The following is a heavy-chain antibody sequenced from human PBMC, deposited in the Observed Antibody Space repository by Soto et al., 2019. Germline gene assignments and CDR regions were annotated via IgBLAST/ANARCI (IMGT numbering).Heavy chain of an antibody. J-gene: IGHJ4*02. CDR2: IIPIFGTA. Sequence: SVKVSCKASGGTFSSYAISWVRQAPGQGLEWMGGIIPIFGTANYAQKFQGRVTITADKSTSTAYMELSSLRSEDTAVYYCARNELLDYYDSSGYYFDHWGQGTMGTVSS. CDR1: GGTFSSYA. CDR3: ARNELLDYYDSSGYYFDH. V-gene: IGHV1-69*06. D-gene: IGHD3-22*01.